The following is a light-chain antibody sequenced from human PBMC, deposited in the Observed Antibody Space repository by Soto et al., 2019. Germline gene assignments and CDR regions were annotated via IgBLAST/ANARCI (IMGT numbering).Light chain of an antibody. Sequence: EIVLTQSPATLSLSPGERATLSCRASQSVSTYLAWYQQKPGLAPRLLIYDASNRATGIPARFRGSGSGTDFTLTISSLEPEDFAVYYCHQRSTWPLITFGQGTRLEIK. CDR1: QSVSTY. J-gene: IGKJ5*01. CDR2: DAS. V-gene: IGKV3-11*01. CDR3: HQRSTWPLIT.